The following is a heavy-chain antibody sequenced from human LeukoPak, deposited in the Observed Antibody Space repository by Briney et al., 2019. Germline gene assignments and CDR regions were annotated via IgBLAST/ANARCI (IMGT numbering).Heavy chain of an antibody. V-gene: IGHV3-30*02. CDR1: GFTFSSYG. Sequence: PGGSLRLSCAASGFTFSSYGMHWVRQAPGKGLEWVAFIRYDGSNKYYADSVKGRFTISRDNSKNTLYLQMNSLRAEDTAVYYCAKETGDIVATIFDYWGQGTLVTVSS. CDR3: AKETGDIVATIFDY. CDR2: IRYDGSNK. D-gene: IGHD5-12*01. J-gene: IGHJ4*02.